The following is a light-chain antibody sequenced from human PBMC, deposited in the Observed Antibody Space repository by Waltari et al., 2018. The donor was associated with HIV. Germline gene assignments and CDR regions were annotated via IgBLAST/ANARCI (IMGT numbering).Light chain of an antibody. V-gene: IGKV1-39*01. CDR3: QQTYSTPYS. CDR1: QSVTRK. CDR2: AAS. Sequence: DIQMTQSPSSLSASIGDRVTITCRASQSVTRKLNWYQQKSGKAPNLLISAASTLRSGVPSRFSCGGSGVDFTLTISSLQPEDFAFYFCQQTYSTPYSFGQGTKVEIK. J-gene: IGKJ2*01.